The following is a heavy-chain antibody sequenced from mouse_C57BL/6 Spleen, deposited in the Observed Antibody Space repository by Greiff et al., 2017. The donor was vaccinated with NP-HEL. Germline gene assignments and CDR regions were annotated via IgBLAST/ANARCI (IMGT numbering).Heavy chain of an antibody. J-gene: IGHJ1*03. D-gene: IGHD2-12*01. Sequence: EVQLQQSGPGLVKPSQSLSLTCSVTGYSITSGYYWNWIRQFPGNKLEWMGYISYDGSNNYNPSLKNRISITRDTSKNQFFLKLNSVTTEDTATYYCARDLVYDAEGYWYFDVWGTGTTVTVSS. CDR1: GYSITSGYY. CDR3: ARDLVYDAEGYWYFDV. CDR2: ISYDGSN. V-gene: IGHV3-6*01.